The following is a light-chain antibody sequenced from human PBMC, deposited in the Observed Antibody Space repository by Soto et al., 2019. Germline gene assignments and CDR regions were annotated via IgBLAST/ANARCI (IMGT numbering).Light chain of an antibody. CDR3: SSYTSIGTLVV. CDR1: TSDVGGYNY. V-gene: IGLV2-14*03. J-gene: IGLJ2*01. Sequence: QSALTQPASVSGSPGQSITMSCTGTTSDVGGYNYVSWYQQHPGKAPKLMIYDVNNRPSGVSNRFSGSKSGNTASLTISGLLAEDEAAYYCSSYTSIGTLVVFGGGTKLTVL. CDR2: DVN.